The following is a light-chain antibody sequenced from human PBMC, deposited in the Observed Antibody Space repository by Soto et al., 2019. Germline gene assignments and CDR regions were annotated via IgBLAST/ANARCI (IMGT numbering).Light chain of an antibody. CDR1: QGIDTY. Sequence: DIQMTQSPSSLSASVGDRVTITCRASQGIDTYLAWYQQRPGRVPKLLIYAASSLQSGVPSRFSGRGSGTDFTLTISSLQPEDVATYYCQKYNSAPLTFGGGTTGDIK. V-gene: IGKV1-27*01. J-gene: IGKJ4*01. CDR3: QKYNSAPLT. CDR2: AAS.